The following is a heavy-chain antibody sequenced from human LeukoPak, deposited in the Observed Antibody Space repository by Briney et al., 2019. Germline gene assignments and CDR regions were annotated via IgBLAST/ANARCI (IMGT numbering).Heavy chain of an antibody. D-gene: IGHD3-22*01. CDR2: ISGSGGST. Sequence: TGGSLRLSCAASGFTFSSYAMSWVRQAPGKGLEWVSAISGSGGSTYYADSVKGRFTISRDNSKNTLYLQMNSLRAEDTAVYYCAKNGPYYDGSGPYYFDYWGQGTLVTVSS. J-gene: IGHJ4*02. CDR3: AKNGPYYDGSGPYYFDY. CDR1: GFTFSSYA. V-gene: IGHV3-23*01.